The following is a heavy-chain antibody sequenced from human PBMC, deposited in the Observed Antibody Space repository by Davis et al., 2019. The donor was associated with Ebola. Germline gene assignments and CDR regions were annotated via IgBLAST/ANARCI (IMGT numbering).Heavy chain of an antibody. CDR2: ISYDGSNK. J-gene: IGHJ4*02. D-gene: IGHD4-17*01. Sequence: PGGSLRLSCVASGFTFSSYAMHWVRQAPGKGLEWVAVISYDGSNKYYADSVKGRFTISRDNSKNTLYLQMNSLRAEDTAVYYCASEYGDYGGYYFDYWGQGTLVTVSS. CDR3: ASEYGDYGGYYFDY. V-gene: IGHV3-30-3*01. CDR1: GFTFSSYA.